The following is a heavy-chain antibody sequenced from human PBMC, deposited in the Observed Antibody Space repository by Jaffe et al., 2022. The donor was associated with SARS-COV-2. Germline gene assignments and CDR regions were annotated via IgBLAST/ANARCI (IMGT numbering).Heavy chain of an antibody. CDR3: ARWGYCSGGSCYQDDY. V-gene: IGHV3-21*01. J-gene: IGHJ4*02. CDR2: ISSSSSYI. CDR1: GFTFSSYS. Sequence: EVQLVESGGGLVKPGGSLRLSCAASGFTFSSYSMNWVRQAPGKGLEWVSSISSSSSYIYYADSVKGRFTISRDNAKNSLYLQMNSLRAEDTAVYYCARWGYCSGGSCYQDDYWGQGTLVTVSS. D-gene: IGHD2-15*01.